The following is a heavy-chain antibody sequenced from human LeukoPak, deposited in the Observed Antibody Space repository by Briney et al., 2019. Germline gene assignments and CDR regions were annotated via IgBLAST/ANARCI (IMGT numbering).Heavy chain of an antibody. V-gene: IGHV3-30-3*01. CDR1: GFTFSSYA. CDR3: ATVRGAYCDY. D-gene: IGHD4/OR15-4a*01. J-gene: IGHJ4*02. CDR2: ISYDGSNK. Sequence: GRSLRLSCAASGFTFSSYAMHWVRQASGKGLEWVAVISYDGSNKYYADSVKGRFTISRDNSQNTLYLHMNSLRAEDTALYYCATVRGAYCDYWGQGTLVTVSS.